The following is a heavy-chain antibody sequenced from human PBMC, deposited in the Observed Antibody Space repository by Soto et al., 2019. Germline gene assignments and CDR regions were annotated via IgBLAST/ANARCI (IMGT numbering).Heavy chain of an antibody. CDR1: GVSISSNNYY. J-gene: IGHJ6*02. CDR3: ARLHYNSWSSHYSGGMDV. D-gene: IGHD3-3*01. Sequence: QLQLQESGPGLVKPSETLSLTCTVSGVSISSNNYYWGWIRQPPGKGLEWIGSVYYSGNTYYNPSLRSLVTISVDASRNQFSRRMTSVTAADTAVYYCARLHYNSWSSHYSGGMDVWGLGTTVTVSS. V-gene: IGHV4-39*01. CDR2: VYYSGNT.